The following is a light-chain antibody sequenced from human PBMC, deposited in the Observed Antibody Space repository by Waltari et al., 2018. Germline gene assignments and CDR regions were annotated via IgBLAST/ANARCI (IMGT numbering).Light chain of an antibody. CDR2: AAS. CDR3: QQYYTTPPT. CDR1: QGISNS. V-gene: IGKV1-NL1*01. J-gene: IGKJ1*01. Sequence: DIKMPQYPSSLPASVGDSVTIPCRASQGISNSLASYQQKPGKAPNLLLFAASRLESGVPSRFSGTISVTDYTLTINSLQPEDFATYYCQQYYTTPPTFGQGTKVDIK.